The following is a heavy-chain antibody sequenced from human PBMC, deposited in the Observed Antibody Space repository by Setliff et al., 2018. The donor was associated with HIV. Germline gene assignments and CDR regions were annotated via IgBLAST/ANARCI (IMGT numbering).Heavy chain of an antibody. D-gene: IGHD3-22*01. Sequence: SETLSLTCSVSSGSMTGHYWTWVRQPPGKGLEWIGYLHSLGSSRVSDTPNYSPSLKSRITMSIDTSKSQFSLKLSSVTAADTAVYYCARLMHYYDSFWVLWRENYFDSWGRGTLVTVSS. CDR1: SGSMTGHY. J-gene: IGHJ4*01. CDR2: LHSLGSSRVSDTP. V-gene: IGHV4-59*08. CDR3: ARLMHYYDSFWVLWRENYFDS.